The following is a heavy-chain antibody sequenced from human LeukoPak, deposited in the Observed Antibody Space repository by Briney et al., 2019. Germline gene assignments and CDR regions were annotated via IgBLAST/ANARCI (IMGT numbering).Heavy chain of an antibody. D-gene: IGHD3-10*01. CDR3: ARASRFGELKALYYMDV. J-gene: IGHJ6*03. V-gene: IGHV4-59*01. Sequence: TSETLSLTCAVYGESFSGYYWVWIRQPPGKGLEWIGYIYYSGSTNYNPSLKSRVTISVDTSKNQFSLKLSSVTAADTAVYYCARASRFGELKALYYMDVWGKGTTVTVSS. CDR1: GESFSGYY. CDR2: IYYSGST.